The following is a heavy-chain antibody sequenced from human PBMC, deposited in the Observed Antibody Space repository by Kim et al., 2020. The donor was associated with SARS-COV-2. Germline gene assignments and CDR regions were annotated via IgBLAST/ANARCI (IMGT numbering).Heavy chain of an antibody. CDR3: ARDGGEWEPLSRNAFDI. CDR2: IIPIFGTA. V-gene: IGHV1-69*13. Sequence: SVKVSCKASGGTFSSYAISWVRQAPGQGLEWMGGIIPIFGTANYAQKFQGRVTITADESTSTAYMELSSLRSEDTAVYYCARDGGEWEPLSRNAFDIWGQGTMVTVSS. D-gene: IGHD1-26*01. CDR1: GGTFSSYA. J-gene: IGHJ3*02.